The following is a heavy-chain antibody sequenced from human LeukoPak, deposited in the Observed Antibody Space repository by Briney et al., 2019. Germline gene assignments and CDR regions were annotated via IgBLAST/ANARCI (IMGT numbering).Heavy chain of an antibody. Sequence: GGSLRLSCAASGFTFSSYSINWVRQAPGKGLEWVSYISSSGSTIYYADSVKGRFTISRDNSKNTLSLQVSSLRTEDTAVYYCAKDRYSYAFEYSDSWGQGTLVTVSS. V-gene: IGHV3-48*01. CDR3: AKDRYSYAFEYSDS. CDR1: GFTFSSYS. J-gene: IGHJ4*02. CDR2: ISSSGSTI. D-gene: IGHD5-18*01.